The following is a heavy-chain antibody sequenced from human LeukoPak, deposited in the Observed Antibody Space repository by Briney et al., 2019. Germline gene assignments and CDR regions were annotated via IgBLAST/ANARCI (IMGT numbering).Heavy chain of an antibody. CDR1: GDSISSSNW. CDR2: IYHSGTT. D-gene: IGHD5-18*01. V-gene: IGHV4-4*02. CDR3: ARGRGYSYAFDP. J-gene: IGHJ5*02. Sequence: SETLSLTCAVSGDSISSSNWWSWVRQPPGKGLEWIGEIYHSGTTYYNPSLKSRVTISMDTSKNQFSLNLSSVTAADTAVYYCARGRGYSYAFDPWGQGTLVTVSS.